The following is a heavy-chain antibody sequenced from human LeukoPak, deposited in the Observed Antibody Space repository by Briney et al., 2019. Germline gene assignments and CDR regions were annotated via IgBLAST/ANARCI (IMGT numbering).Heavy chain of an antibody. J-gene: IGHJ4*02. V-gene: IGHV3-11*01. D-gene: IGHD6-6*01. CDR2: ISSSGSTI. CDR1: GFTFSDYY. CDR3: AREEYRSSSADY. Sequence: GGSLRLSCAASGFTFSDYYMSWIRQAPGKGLEWVSYISSSGSTIYYADSVKGRFTVSRDNAKNSLYLQMNSLRAEDTAVYYCAREEYRSSSADYWGQGTLVTVSS.